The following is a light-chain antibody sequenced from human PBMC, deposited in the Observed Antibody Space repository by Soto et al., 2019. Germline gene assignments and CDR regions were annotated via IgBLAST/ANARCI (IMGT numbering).Light chain of an antibody. Sequence: DIQMTQSPSTLSASVGDTVTISCRASQSFSSWLAWYQQKPGKAPKLLIYKASSLQSGVPSRFSGSGSGTEFTLTISSLQPDDFATYYYQQYNSFPWTFGQGTKVDIK. CDR2: KAS. J-gene: IGKJ1*01. CDR1: QSFSSW. V-gene: IGKV1-5*03. CDR3: QQYNSFPWT.